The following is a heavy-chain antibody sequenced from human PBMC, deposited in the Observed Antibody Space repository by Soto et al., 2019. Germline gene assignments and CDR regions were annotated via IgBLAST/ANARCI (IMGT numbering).Heavy chain of an antibody. V-gene: IGHV1-46*03. D-gene: IGHD2-15*01. CDR2: INPSGGST. CDR3: ARVSRGIVVVVAATRRTNYGMDV. J-gene: IGHJ6*02. CDR1: GYTFTSYY. Sequence: ASVKVSCKASGYTFTSYYMHWVRQAPGQGLEWMGIINPSGGSTSYAQKFQGRVTMTRDTSTSTVYMELSSLRSEDTAVYYCARVSRGIVVVVAATRRTNYGMDVWGQ.